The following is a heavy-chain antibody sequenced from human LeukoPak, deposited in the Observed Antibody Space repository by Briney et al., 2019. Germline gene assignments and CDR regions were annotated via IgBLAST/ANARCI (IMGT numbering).Heavy chain of an antibody. J-gene: IGHJ4*02. CDR1: GFTFSSYS. Sequence: GGSLRLSCAASGFTFSSYSMNWVRQAPGKGLEWVAVISYDQKKYYADSLRGRFTISRDNSENTLYLQMNSLRTEDTAVYYCASHWNYFPHWGQGTLVTVSS. CDR3: ASHWNYFPH. CDR2: ISYDQKK. V-gene: IGHV3-30*03. D-gene: IGHD1-1*01.